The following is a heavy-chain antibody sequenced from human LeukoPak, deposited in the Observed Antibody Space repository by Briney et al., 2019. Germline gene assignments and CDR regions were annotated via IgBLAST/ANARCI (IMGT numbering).Heavy chain of an antibody. CDR3: ASLDYYDSSGYLYD. CDR1: GGSISSYY. D-gene: IGHD3-22*01. V-gene: IGHV4-59*01. CDR2: ISSSGST. Sequence: SETLSLTCTVSGGSISSYYWSWVRQPPGKGLEWIGYISSSGSTTYNPSLKSPVTMSIDTSKKEFSLNLTSVTAADTAIYYCASLDYYDSSGYLYDGGQGTLVTVAA. J-gene: IGHJ4*02.